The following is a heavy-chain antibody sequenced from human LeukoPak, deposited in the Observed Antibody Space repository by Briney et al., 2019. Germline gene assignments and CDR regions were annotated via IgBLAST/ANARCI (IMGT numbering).Heavy chain of an antibody. V-gene: IGHV4-4*07. Sequence: SETLSLTCTVSGGSISSYYWNWIRQPAGKGLEWIGRIYGTRSTNYNPSLESRVTMSIDTSKNQCSLKLTSVSAADTAVYYCAREATVYGTYYYYYYMDVWGKGITVTVSS. CDR2: IYGTRST. CDR3: AREATVYGTYYYYYYMDV. J-gene: IGHJ6*03. CDR1: GGSISSYY. D-gene: IGHD4-11*01.